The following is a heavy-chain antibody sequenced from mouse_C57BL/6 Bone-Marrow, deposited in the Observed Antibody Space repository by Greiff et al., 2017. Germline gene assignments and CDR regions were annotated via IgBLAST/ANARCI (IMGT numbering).Heavy chain of an antibody. D-gene: IGHD2-2*01. V-gene: IGHV1-54*01. J-gene: IGHJ4*01. Sequence: VQLQQSGAELVRPGTSVKVSCKASGYAFTNYLIEWVKQRPGQGLEWIGVINPGSGGTNYNEKFKGKATLTADKSSSTAYMQLSSLTSEDSEVYFCARWGLRRGNYAMDYGGQGTSVTVSS. CDR3: ARWGLRRGNYAMDY. CDR1: GYAFTNYL. CDR2: INPGSGGT.